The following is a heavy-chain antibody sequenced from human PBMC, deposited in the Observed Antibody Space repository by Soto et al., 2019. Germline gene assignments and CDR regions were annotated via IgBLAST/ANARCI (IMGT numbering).Heavy chain of an antibody. CDR1: GGSVNSGDYY. CDR3: ARRRYNFWSGYASFFDY. Sequence: QVQLQESGPGLVKPSQTLSLICTVSGGSVNSGDYYWSWVRQHPGKALEWIGYIYYSGSTYYNQSREIRVTISVDTSKNHFSLNLSSVTAADTSVYSCARRRYNFWSGYASFFDYWAQGTLVTVSS. CDR2: IYYSGST. V-gene: IGHV4-31*03. J-gene: IGHJ4*02. D-gene: IGHD3-3*01.